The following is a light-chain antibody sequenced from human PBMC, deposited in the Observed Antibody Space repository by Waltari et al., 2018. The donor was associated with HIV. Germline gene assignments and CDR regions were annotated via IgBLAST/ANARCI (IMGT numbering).Light chain of an antibody. CDR2: DNN. CDR3: GTWDPRLSVGV. Sequence: QSVLTQPPSVSAAPGQTVTISCSGSSSPLAHDSVSWYQHVPGAAPTLLIYDNNKRPPGIPDRFSGSKSGTSATLDITGLQTGDEADYYCGTWDPRLSVGVFGGGTKLTVL. V-gene: IGLV1-51*01. J-gene: IGLJ2*01. CDR1: SSPLAHDS.